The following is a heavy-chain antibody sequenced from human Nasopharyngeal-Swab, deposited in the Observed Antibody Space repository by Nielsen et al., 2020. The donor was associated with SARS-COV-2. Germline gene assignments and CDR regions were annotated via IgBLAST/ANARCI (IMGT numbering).Heavy chain of an antibody. J-gene: IGHJ6*03. V-gene: IGHV3-7*01. Sequence: GESLKISCAASGFTFSSYWMSWVRQAPGKGLEWVAHIKQSGSGQYYVDSVKGRFTISRDNAKNSLYLQMNSLRAEDTAVYYCARYSYGYHYYYYMDVWGKGTTVTVSS. D-gene: IGHD5-18*01. CDR1: GFTFSSYW. CDR2: IKQSGSGQ. CDR3: ARYSYGYHYYYYMDV.